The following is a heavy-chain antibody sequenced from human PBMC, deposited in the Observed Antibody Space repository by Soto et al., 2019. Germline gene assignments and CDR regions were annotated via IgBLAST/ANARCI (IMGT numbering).Heavy chain of an antibody. D-gene: IGHD6-25*01. Sequence: EVQLVQSGGGLVQPGGSLRLSCGTSGFIFSSHWMTWVRQAPGKGLEWVADIKPDGSDKHYVDSVKGRFTISRDNAEHSLYLQMSSLRAEDTAVYYCARLYGSVSTFDYWGQGTLVTVSS. V-gene: IGHV3-7*01. CDR1: GFIFSSHW. CDR3: ARLYGSVSTFDY. CDR2: IKPDGSDK. J-gene: IGHJ4*02.